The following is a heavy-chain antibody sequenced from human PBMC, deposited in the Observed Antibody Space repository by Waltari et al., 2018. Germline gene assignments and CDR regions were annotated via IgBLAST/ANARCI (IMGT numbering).Heavy chain of an antibody. CDR1: GFTFSSYW. CDR3: ARGPMSRSRLVMSIFDY. V-gene: IGHV3-7*01. J-gene: IGHJ4*02. Sequence: EVQLVESGGGLVQPGGSLRLSCVTSGFTFSSYWMSWVRQAPGKGWEWVANLKQAGGEKYYVDSVKVRFTISRDNAKNSLYLHMNNLRIDDTAVYYCARGPMSRSRLVMSIFDYWGQGTLIAVSS. CDR2: LKQAGGEK. D-gene: IGHD3-9*01.